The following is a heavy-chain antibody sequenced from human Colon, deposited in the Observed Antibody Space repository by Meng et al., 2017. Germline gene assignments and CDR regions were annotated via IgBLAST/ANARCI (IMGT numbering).Heavy chain of an antibody. Sequence: ASVKVSCKASGYTFTSYGISWLRQAPGQGLEWMGWISGYNGNTQYAQNLQDRVTMTTDTSTSTAYMELRSLRSDDTAVYYCARAAYYDSSGLQSIGYWGQGTLVTVSS. V-gene: IGHV1-18*01. D-gene: IGHD3-22*01. CDR3: ARAAYYDSSGLQSIGY. J-gene: IGHJ4*02. CDR2: ISGYNGNT. CDR1: GYTFTSYG.